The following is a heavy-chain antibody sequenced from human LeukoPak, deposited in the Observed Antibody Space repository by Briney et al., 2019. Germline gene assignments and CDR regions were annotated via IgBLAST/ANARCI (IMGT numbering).Heavy chain of an antibody. Sequence: ASLKVSCKASGYTFTDNYIHWLRQAPGQGLEWMGWLNPDSAGTSYARKFQGRVGMTRDTSISTAYMELSGLTSDDTAIYYCARGGKQWLVRYYYGVDVWGQGTTVIVSS. CDR1: GYTFTDNY. V-gene: IGHV1-2*02. CDR3: ARGGKQWLVRYYYGVDV. CDR2: LNPDSAGT. D-gene: IGHD6-19*01. J-gene: IGHJ6*02.